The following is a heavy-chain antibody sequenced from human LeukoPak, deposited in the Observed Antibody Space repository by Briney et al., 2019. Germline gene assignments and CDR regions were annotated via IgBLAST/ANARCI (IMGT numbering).Heavy chain of an antibody. CDR1: GDSVSSYY. CDR3: ARAPIGSRLDY. V-gene: IGHV4-4*07. Sequence: SETLSLTCTVSGDSVSSYYWSWIRQPAGKGPEWIGRIYTSGGTNYNPSLTSRVTISLDTSRNQFSLKVTSLTAADTAVYYCARAPIGSRLDYWGPGTLVTVSS. J-gene: IGHJ4*02. CDR2: IYTSGGT. D-gene: IGHD1-26*01.